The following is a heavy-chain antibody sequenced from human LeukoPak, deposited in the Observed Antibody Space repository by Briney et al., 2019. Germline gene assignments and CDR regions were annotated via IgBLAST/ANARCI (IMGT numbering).Heavy chain of an antibody. CDR3: ARATHYYESSGYDY. CDR2: MSGSGGST. CDR1: GFTFSIYG. J-gene: IGHJ4*02. Sequence: GGSLRLSCAASGFTFSIYGMSWVRQAPGRGLEWVSAMSGSGGSTYYADSVKGRFTISRDNAKNSLYLQMNSLRAEDTALYYSARATHYYESSGYDYWGQGTLVTVSS. D-gene: IGHD3-22*01. V-gene: IGHV3-23*01.